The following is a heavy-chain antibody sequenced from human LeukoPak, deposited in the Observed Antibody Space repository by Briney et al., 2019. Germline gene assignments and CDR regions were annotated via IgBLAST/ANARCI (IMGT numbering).Heavy chain of an antibody. D-gene: IGHD5-12*01. CDR1: GFTFSSYA. Sequence: GGSLRLSCAAPGFTFSSYAMSWVRQYPGKGLEWVSAIGGSGGSTYYADSVKGRFTISRDNSKNTLYLQMNSLRAEDTALYYCAKERGIYSGYDYFDYWGQGTLVTVSS. CDR2: IGGSGGST. J-gene: IGHJ4*02. CDR3: AKERGIYSGYDYFDY. V-gene: IGHV3-23*01.